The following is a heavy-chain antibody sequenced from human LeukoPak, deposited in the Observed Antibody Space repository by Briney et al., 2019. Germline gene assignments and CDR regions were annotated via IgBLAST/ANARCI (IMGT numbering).Heavy chain of an antibody. V-gene: IGHV3-23*01. CDR2: INGSGGST. D-gene: IGHD5-18*01. Sequence: GGSLRLSCAASGFTFSSYAMSWVRQAPGKGLEWVSDINGSGGSTYYADSVKGRFTISRDNSKNTLYLQMNGLRAEDTAVYYCAKRIQSAMATGYWGQGTLVTVSS. CDR3: AKRIQSAMATGY. CDR1: GFTFSSYA. J-gene: IGHJ4*02.